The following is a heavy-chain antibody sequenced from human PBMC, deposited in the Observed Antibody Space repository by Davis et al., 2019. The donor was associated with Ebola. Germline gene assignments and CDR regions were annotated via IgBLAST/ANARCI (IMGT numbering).Heavy chain of an antibody. D-gene: IGHD6-6*01. J-gene: IGHJ4*02. CDR3: ARRSSQALD. Sequence: GESLKISCAASGFTFSSYSMNWVRQAPGKGLEWVSSISSSSYIYYADSVKGRFTISRDNAKNSLYLQMNSLRAEDTAVYYCARRSSQALDWGQGTLVTVSS. CDR1: GFTFSSYS. V-gene: IGHV3-21*01. CDR2: ISSSSYI.